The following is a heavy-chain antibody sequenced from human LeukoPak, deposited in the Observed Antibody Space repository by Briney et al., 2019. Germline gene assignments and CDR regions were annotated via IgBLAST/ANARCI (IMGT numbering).Heavy chain of an antibody. CDR1: GFTLSSYG. V-gene: IGHV3-30*18. J-gene: IGHJ4*02. CDR2: ISYDGSNK. Sequence: GGSLRLSCAASGFTLSSYGMHWVRQAPGKGLEWVAVISYDGSNKYYADSVKGRFTISRDNSKNTLYLQMNSLRAEDTAVYYCAKAAAAGPKGPYYFDYWGQGTLVTVSS. D-gene: IGHD6-13*01. CDR3: AKAAAAGPKGPYYFDY.